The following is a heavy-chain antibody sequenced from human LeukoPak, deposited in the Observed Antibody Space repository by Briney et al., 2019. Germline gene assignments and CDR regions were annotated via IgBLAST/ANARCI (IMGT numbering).Heavy chain of an antibody. J-gene: IGHJ4*02. CDR1: GYTFTGYY. D-gene: IGHD3-10*01. CDR3: ARDLDYYGSGSYGD. V-gene: IGHV1-2*06. CDR2: INPNSGGT. Sequence: ASVKVSCKASGYTFTGYYMHWVRQAPGQGLEWMGRINPNSGGTNYAQKFQGRVTMTRDTSISTAYMELSRLRSDDTAVYYYARDLDYYGSGSYGDWGQGTLVTVSS.